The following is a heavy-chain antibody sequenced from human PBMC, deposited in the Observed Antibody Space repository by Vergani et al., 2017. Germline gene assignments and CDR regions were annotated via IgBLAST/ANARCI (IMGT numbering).Heavy chain of an antibody. CDR2: IYSGGST. V-gene: IGHV3-66*01. CDR1: GFTVSSNY. J-gene: IGHJ5*02. D-gene: IGHD3-22*01. CDR3: AKDYYDSSGPTFDP. Sequence: EVQLVESGGGLVQPGGSLRLSCAASGFTVSSNYMSWVRQAPGKGLEWGSVIYSGGSTYYADSVKGRFTISRDNSKNTLYLQMNSLRAEDTAVYYCAKDYYDSSGPTFDPWGQGTLGTVSS.